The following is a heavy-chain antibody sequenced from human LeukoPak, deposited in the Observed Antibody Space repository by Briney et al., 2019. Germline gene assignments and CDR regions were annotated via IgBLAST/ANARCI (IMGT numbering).Heavy chain of an antibody. J-gene: IGHJ4*02. CDR3: ARSSEYYYDSSGYYMPYYFDY. Sequence: ASVTVSFMASGYTFISYGISWVRQAPGQGLAWMGWISAYNCNTNYAQKLQGRVTMTTDTSTSTDYMELRSLRYDDTAGYYCARSSEYYYDSSGYYMPYYFDYWGQGTLVTVSS. V-gene: IGHV1-18*01. CDR2: ISAYNCNT. CDR1: GYTFISYG. D-gene: IGHD3-22*01.